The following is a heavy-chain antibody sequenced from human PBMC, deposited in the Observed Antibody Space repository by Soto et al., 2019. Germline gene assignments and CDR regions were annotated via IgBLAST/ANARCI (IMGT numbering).Heavy chain of an antibody. CDR3: ARELGNYWYFDL. CDR2: ISYDGSNK. CDR1: GFTFSSYA. Sequence: QVQLVETGGGVVQPGRSLRLSCAASGFTFSSYAMHWVRQAPGKGLEWVAVISYDGSNKYYADSVKGRFTISRDNSNNTLYLQMNSLRAEDTAVYYCARELGNYWYFDLWGRGTLVTVSS. V-gene: IGHV3-30-3*01. D-gene: IGHD7-27*01. J-gene: IGHJ2*01.